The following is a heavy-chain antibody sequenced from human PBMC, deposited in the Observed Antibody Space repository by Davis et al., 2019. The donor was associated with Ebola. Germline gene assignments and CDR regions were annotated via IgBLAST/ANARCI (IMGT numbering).Heavy chain of an antibody. CDR3: ARLSGSGWTRRYFDY. CDR2: ISPDDSDP. J-gene: IGHJ4*02. D-gene: IGHD6-19*01. Sequence: GGSLRLSCKTSGYSFTNYWIGWVRQMPGKGLEWMGIISPDDSDPRYRPSFQGQITISVDKSISTAYLQWSSLKTTDTATYYCARLSGSGWTRRYFDYWGQGSLVTVSS. CDR1: GYSFTNYW. V-gene: IGHV5-51*01.